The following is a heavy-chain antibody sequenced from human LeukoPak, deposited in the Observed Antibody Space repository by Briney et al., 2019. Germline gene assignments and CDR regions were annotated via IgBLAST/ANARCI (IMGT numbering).Heavy chain of an antibody. CDR2: ISAYNGNT. CDR1: GYTFTMYG. CDR3: ARDGHYGDLDYFDY. D-gene: IGHD4-17*01. V-gene: IGHV1-18*01. Sequence: GASVRVSSKAAGYTFTMYGISWVRQAPGQGLEWMGWISAYNGNTNYAQKLQGRVTMTTDTSTSTAYMELRSLTSDDTAVYYCARDGHYGDLDYFDYWGQGTLLTVSS. J-gene: IGHJ4*02.